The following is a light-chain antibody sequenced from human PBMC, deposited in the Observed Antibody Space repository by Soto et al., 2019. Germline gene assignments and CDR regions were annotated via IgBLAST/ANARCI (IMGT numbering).Light chain of an antibody. V-gene: IGKV3-11*01. Sequence: EIVLTQSPATLSLSPGERATLSCRASQSVGSYLAWYHQKPGQAPRILIYDASNRATGIPARFSGSGSGTDFTLTISSLEPEDFGVYYCQQRSNWPVTFGQWTKLEIK. CDR2: DAS. CDR3: QQRSNWPVT. J-gene: IGKJ2*01. CDR1: QSVGSY.